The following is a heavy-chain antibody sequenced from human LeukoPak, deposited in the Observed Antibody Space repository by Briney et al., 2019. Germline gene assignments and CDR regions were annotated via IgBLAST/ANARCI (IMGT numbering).Heavy chain of an antibody. V-gene: IGHV3-23*01. CDR1: GFTSSSCA. CDR3: AKDQSRVGASGAFDY. D-gene: IGHD1-26*01. CDR2: ISGSGATT. J-gene: IGHJ4*02. Sequence: GGSLRLSCAASGFTSSSCAMTWVRQAPGKGLEWVSSISGSGATTYYADSVKGRFTISRDNSNNTVYLQMNSLRAEDTAVYYCAKDQSRVGASGAFDYWGQGMQVGVSS.